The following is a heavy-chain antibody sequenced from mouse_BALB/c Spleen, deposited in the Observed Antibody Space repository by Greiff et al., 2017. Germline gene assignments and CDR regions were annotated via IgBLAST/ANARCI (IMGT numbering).Heavy chain of an antibody. J-gene: IGHJ2*01. CDR1: GYTFTSYY. CDR2: IYPGNVNT. V-gene: IGHV1S56*01. Sequence: QVQLKESGPELVKPGASVRISCKASGYTFTSYYIHWVKQRPGQGLEWIGWIYPGNVNTKYNEKFKGKATLTADKSSSTAYMQLSSLTSEDSAVYFCARSGGSSFDYWGQGTTLTVSS. D-gene: IGHD1-1*01. CDR3: ARSGGSSFDY.